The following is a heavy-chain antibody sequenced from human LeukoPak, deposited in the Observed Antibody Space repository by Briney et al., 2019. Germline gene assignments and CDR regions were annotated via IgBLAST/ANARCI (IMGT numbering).Heavy chain of an antibody. Sequence: PSETLSLTCTVSGGSVSSGSYYWSWIRQPPGKGLEWIGYIYYSGSTNYNPSLKSRVTISVDTSKNQFSLKLSSVTAADTAVYYCARGAGWLQSTHQYFQHWGQGTLVTVSS. V-gene: IGHV4-61*01. CDR2: IYYSGST. D-gene: IGHD5-24*01. CDR1: GGSVSSGSYY. J-gene: IGHJ1*01. CDR3: ARGAGWLQSTHQYFQH.